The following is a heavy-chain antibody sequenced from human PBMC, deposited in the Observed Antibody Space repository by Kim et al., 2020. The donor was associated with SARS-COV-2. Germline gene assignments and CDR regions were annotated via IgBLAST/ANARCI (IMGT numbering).Heavy chain of an antibody. J-gene: IGHJ6*02. D-gene: IGHD3-10*01. CDR3: ARDRTSSWFGELLFGGGMDV. V-gene: IGHV3-30-3*01. CDR1: GFTFSSYA. CDR2: ISYDGSNK. Sequence: GGSLRLSCAASGFTFSSYAMHWVRQAPGKGLEWVAVISYDGSNKYYADSVKGRFTISRDNSKNTLYLQMNSLRAEDTAVYYCARDRTSSWFGELLFGGGMDVWGQGTTVTVSS.